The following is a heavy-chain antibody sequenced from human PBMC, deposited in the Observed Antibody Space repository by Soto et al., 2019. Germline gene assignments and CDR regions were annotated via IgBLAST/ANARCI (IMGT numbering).Heavy chain of an antibody. Sequence: PGGCLRLSCAASGFTFSSYSMNWVRQAPGKGLEWVSYISSSSSTIYYADSVKGRFTISRDNAKNSLYLQMNSLRAEETAVYYCARDSYDFWSGYYLTKPNWFDPWGQGTLVTVSS. J-gene: IGHJ5*02. V-gene: IGHV3-48*01. CDR1: GFTFSSYS. CDR3: ARDSYDFWSGYYLTKPNWFDP. D-gene: IGHD3-3*01. CDR2: ISSSSSTI.